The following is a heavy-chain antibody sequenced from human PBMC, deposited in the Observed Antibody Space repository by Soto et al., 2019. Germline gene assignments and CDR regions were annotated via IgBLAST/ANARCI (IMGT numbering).Heavy chain of an antibody. CDR3: ARVGEAAAGRRAYYYYGMDV. V-gene: IGHV4-34*01. Sequence: XTLSLTCAVYGGTFRGYEWSWIRQPPVKGLELIGEINHSGSTNYNPSLKSRVTISVDTSKKQFSLKLRSVTAADTAVYYCARVGEAAAGRRAYYYYGMDVWGQATTGTVSS. CDR2: INHSGST. D-gene: IGHD6-13*01. J-gene: IGHJ6*02. CDR1: GGTFRGYE.